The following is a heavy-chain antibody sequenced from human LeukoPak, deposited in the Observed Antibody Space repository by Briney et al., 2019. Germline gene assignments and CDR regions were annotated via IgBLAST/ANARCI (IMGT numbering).Heavy chain of an antibody. CDR1: GGSISGYY. CDR3: LRGDDYAADPF. Sequence: SETLSLTCTVSGGSISGYYWTWIRQPPGKGLEWIGSVYDSGSTNYNPSLKSRVIISRDTSKKQFSLKLKSVIAADTAVYHCLRGDDYAADPFWGQGTLVTVSS. CDR2: VYDSGST. V-gene: IGHV4-59*01. J-gene: IGHJ4*02. D-gene: IGHD4-17*01.